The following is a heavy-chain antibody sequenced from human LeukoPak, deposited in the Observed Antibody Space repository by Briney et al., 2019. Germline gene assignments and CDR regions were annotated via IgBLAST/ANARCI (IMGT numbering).Heavy chain of an antibody. J-gene: IGHJ4*02. Sequence: GGSLRLSCAASGFTFSSYSMNWVRQAPGKGLEWVSSISSSSSYIYYADSVKGRFTISRDKSKNTLYLQMNSLRAEDTAVYYCAKDLAGTTSFDYWGQGTLVTVSS. CDR1: GFTFSSYS. V-gene: IGHV3-21*04. D-gene: IGHD1/OR15-1a*01. CDR3: AKDLAGTTSFDY. CDR2: ISSSSSYI.